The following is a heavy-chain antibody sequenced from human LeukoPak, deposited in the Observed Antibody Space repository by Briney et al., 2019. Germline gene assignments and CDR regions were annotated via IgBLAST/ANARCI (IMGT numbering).Heavy chain of an antibody. D-gene: IGHD6-19*01. CDR2: INHSGST. CDR1: GGSFSGYY. Sequence: PSETLSLTCAVYGGSFSGYYWSWIRQPPGKGLEWIGEINHSGSTNYNPSLKSRVTISVDTSNNQFSLKVRSVTAADTAVYYCARETEVPGGRSWDFWGQGTLVTVSS. V-gene: IGHV4-34*01. CDR3: ARETEVPGGRSWDF. J-gene: IGHJ4*02.